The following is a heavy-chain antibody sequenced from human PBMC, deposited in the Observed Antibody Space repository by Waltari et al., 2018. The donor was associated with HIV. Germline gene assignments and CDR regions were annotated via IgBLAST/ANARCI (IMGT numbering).Heavy chain of an antibody. CDR1: GGSISSSSYY. V-gene: IGHV4-39*01. J-gene: IGHJ4*02. Sequence: QLQLQESGPGLVKPSETLSLTCTVSGGSISSSSYYWGWIRLPQGKGLEWIGSIYYSGSTYYNPSLKSRVTISVDTSKNQFSLKLSSVTAADTAVYYCARADIVLMVYAPHFDYWGQGTLVTVSS. D-gene: IGHD2-8*01. CDR2: IYYSGST. CDR3: ARADIVLMVYAPHFDY.